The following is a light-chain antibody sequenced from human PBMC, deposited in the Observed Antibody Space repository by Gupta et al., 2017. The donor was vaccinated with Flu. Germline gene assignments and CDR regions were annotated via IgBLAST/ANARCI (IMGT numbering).Light chain of an antibody. CDR3: QQYGMEPLT. V-gene: IGKV3-20*01. Sequence: IVLTQSPDTLSLSPGKRATLSCRASQSVSSNYLAWYQQKPGQAPKLLIYGASNRATGTPDRFSGSGSGTDFTLTINRLEPEDFAVYYCQQYGMEPLTFGGGTKAEIK. CDR1: QSVSSNY. J-gene: IGKJ4*01. CDR2: GAS.